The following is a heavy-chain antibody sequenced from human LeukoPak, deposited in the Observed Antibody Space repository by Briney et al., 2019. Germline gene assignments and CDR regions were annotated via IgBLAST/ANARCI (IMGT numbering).Heavy chain of an antibody. CDR2: ISAYNGNT. V-gene: IGHV1-18*01. CDR1: GYTFTSYG. CDR3: ARVPPVAASSSSVYYYYYMDV. Sequence: ASVKVSCKASGYTFTSYGISWVRQAPGQGLEWMGWISAYNGNTNYAQKLQGRVTMTTDTSTSTAYMELRSLRSDDTAVYYCARVPPVAASSSSVYYYYYMDVWGKGTTVTVSS. J-gene: IGHJ6*03. D-gene: IGHD6-6*01.